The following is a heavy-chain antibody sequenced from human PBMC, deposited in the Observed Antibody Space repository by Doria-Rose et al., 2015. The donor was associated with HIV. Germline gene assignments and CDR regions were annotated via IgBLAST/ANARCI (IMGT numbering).Heavy chain of an antibody. J-gene: IGHJ6*03. D-gene: IGHD3-3*01. Sequence: VQLVQSGGGLVQPGRSLRLSCVGSGFSFESYAMHWVRLAPGTGLAWVAGISGDSGAKGNADTVEVRFTISSDNARKAVYLEMRSLRPEDTAFYYCAKAPIIGPKYYFYMDVWGKGPSFTVS. CDR3: AKAPIIGPKYYFYMDV. CDR1: GFSFESYA. CDR2: ISGDSGAK. V-gene: IGHV3-9*01.